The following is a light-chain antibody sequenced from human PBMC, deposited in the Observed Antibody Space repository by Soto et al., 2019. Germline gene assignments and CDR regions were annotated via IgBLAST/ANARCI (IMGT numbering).Light chain of an antibody. V-gene: IGKV3-11*01. CDR1: QSVSRY. Sequence: ICLTKNPATLALASGGRAPLSCRASQSVSRYSAWSQQKPGQAPRLLIYDASNRATGIPARFSGSGSGTDFTLTISSLEPEDFAVYYCQQRSNWPPITFGQGTRLEIK. CDR3: QQRSNWPPIT. CDR2: DAS. J-gene: IGKJ5*01.